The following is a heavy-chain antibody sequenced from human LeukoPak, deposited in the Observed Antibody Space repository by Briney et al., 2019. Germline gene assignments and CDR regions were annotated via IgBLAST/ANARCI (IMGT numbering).Heavy chain of an antibody. J-gene: IGHJ5*01. Sequence: PSETLSLTCTVSGGSISNSNYYWGWIRQPPGKGLEWIGSIYYNGNTYYNPSLKSRVTISVDTSKNQFTLQLNSVTAADTAVYYCVRHDGRGGATMGAFDSWGQGSLVTVSS. CDR3: VRHDGRGGATMGAFDS. V-gene: IGHV4-39*01. CDR1: GGSISNSNYY. D-gene: IGHD4/OR15-4a*01. CDR2: IYYNGNT.